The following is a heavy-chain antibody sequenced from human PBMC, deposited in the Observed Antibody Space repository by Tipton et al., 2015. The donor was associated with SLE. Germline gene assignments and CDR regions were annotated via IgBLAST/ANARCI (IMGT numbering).Heavy chain of an antibody. D-gene: IGHD3-16*02. CDR3: ARGRVDYYDCVWGSYRPFDY. Sequence: TLSLTCAVYGGSFSGYYWSWIRQPPGKGLEWIGEINHSGSTNYNPSLKSRVTISVDTSKNQFSLKLSSVTAADTAVYYCARGRVDYYDCVWGSYRPFDYWGQGTLVTVSS. V-gene: IGHV4-34*01. J-gene: IGHJ4*02. CDR1: GGSFSGYY. CDR2: INHSGST.